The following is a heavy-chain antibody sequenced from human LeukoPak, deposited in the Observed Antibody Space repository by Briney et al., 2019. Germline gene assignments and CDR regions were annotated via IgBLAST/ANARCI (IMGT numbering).Heavy chain of an antibody. CDR1: GFTFSSYA. CDR2: ISGSGGST. V-gene: IGHV3-23*01. CDR3: AKREYSSSEFDY. J-gene: IGHJ4*02. Sequence: GGSLRLSCAASGFTFSSYAMSRVRQAPGKGLEWVSAISGSGGSTYYADSVKGRFTISRDNSKNTLYLQMNSLRAEDTAVYYCAKREYSSSEFDYWGQGTLVTVSS. D-gene: IGHD6-6*01.